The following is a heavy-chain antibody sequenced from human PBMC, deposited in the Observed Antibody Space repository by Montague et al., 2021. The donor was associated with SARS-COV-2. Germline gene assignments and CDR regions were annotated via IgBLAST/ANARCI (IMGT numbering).Heavy chain of an antibody. CDR1: GGSSNTDPSNSDC. D-gene: IGHD3-3*01. J-gene: IGHJ5*02. Sequence: SETLSLTCTVSGGSSNTDPSNSDCWSWIRQTPGKELEWIGWIHYNGYTNYNPSLNSRVTISIDTSKRYVSLRLNFLTATDTAVYYCAGGHIFGPGAGGFERWGQGTLVTVAS. CDR3: AGGHIFGPGAGGFER. CDR2: IHYNGYT. V-gene: IGHV4-61*03.